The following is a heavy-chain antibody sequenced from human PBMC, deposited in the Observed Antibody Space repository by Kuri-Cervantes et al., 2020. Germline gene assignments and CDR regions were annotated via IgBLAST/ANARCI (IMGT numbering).Heavy chain of an antibody. J-gene: IGHJ6*02. Sequence: SSVKVSCKASGGTFSSYTISWVRQAPGQGLEWMGRSIPILGIANYAQKFQGRVTFTADKSTRTAYMELSSLRSEDTAVYYCARDPCSGGSCYPRYYYYGMDVWGQGTTVTVSS. D-gene: IGHD2-15*01. CDR2: SIPILGIA. V-gene: IGHV1-69*04. CDR3: ARDPCSGGSCYPRYYYYGMDV. CDR1: GGTFSSYT.